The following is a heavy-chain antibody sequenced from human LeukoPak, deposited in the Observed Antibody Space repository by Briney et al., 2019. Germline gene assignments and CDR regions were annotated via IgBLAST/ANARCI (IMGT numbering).Heavy chain of an antibody. V-gene: IGHV3-30-3*01. CDR3: ARDDYYDSSGRFDY. D-gene: IGHD3-22*01. CDR2: ISYDGSNK. J-gene: IGHJ4*02. Sequence: GGSLRLSCAASGFTFSSYAMHGVRQAPGKGLEWVAVISYDGSNKYYADSVKGRFTISRDNSKNTLYLQMNSLRAEDTAVYYCARDDYYDSSGRFDYWGQGTLVTVSS. CDR1: GFTFSSYA.